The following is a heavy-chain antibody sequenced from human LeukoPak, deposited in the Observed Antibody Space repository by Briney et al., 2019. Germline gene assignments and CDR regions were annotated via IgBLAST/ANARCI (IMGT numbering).Heavy chain of an antibody. CDR1: GGSISSYY. J-gene: IGHJ1*01. D-gene: IGHD1-1*01. V-gene: IGHV4-59*08. CDR2: IYYSGST. Sequence: SETLSLTCTVSGGSISSYYRSWIRQPPGKGLEWIGYIYYSGSTNYNPSLKSRVTISVDTSKNQFSLKLSSVTAADTAVYYCARPHENGYFQHWGQGTLVTVSS. CDR3: ARPHENGYFQH.